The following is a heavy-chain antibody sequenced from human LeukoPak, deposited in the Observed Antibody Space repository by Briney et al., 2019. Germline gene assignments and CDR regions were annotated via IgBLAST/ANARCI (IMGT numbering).Heavy chain of an antibody. J-gene: IGHJ6*03. CDR2: MNPNSGNA. CDR3: ARVTRVEYQLPPYYYYYYMDV. V-gene: IGHV1-8*01. CDR1: GYTFTSYD. Sequence: ASVKVSCKASGYTFTSYDINWVRQATGQGLEWMGWMNPNSGNAGYAQKFQGRVTMTRNTSISTAYMELSSLRSEDTAVYYCARVTRVEYQLPPYYYYYYMDVWGKGTTVTVSS. D-gene: IGHD2-2*01.